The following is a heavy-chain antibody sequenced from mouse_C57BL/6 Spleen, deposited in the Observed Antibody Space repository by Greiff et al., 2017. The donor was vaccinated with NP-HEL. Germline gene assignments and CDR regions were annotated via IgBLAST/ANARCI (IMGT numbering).Heavy chain of an antibody. CDR1: GFTFSDYY. J-gene: IGHJ4*01. D-gene: IGHD1-1*01. CDR3: ARGGYGSRAMDY. Sequence: EVQLLESEGGLVQPGSSMKLSCTASGFTFSDYYMAWVRQVPEKGLEWVANINYDGSSTYYLDSLKSRFIISRDNAKNILYLQMSSLKSEDTATYYCARGGYGSRAMDYWGQGTSVTVSS. V-gene: IGHV5-16*01. CDR2: INYDGSST.